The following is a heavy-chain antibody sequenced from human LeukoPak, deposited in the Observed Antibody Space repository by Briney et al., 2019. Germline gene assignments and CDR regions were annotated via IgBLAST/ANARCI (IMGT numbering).Heavy chain of an antibody. CDR1: GFTFSSYW. V-gene: IGHV3-7*01. J-gene: IGHJ4*02. D-gene: IGHD3-10*01. CDR3: ARIRAGGVGYFDY. CDR2: IKQDGSEK. Sequence: PGGSLRLSCAASGFTFSSYWMSWVRQAPGKGLEWVANIKQDGSEKYYVDSVKGRFTISRDNAKNSLYLQMNSLRAEDTAVYYCARIRAGGVGYFDYWGQGTLVTVSS.